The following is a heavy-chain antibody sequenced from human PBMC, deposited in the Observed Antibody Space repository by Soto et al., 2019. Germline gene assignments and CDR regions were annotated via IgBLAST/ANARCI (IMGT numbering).Heavy chain of an antibody. V-gene: IGHV1-18*01. CDR2: TSAYNGNT. CDR1: GYTFTSYG. J-gene: IGHJ6*03. CDR3: ARAGWNTPYYYYYMDV. Sequence: ASVKVSCKASGYTFTSYGISWVRQAPGQGLEWMGWTSAYNGNTNYAQKLQGRVTMTTDTSTSTAYMELRSLRSDDTAVYYCARAGWNTPYYYYYMDVWGKGTTVTVSS. D-gene: IGHD1-1*01.